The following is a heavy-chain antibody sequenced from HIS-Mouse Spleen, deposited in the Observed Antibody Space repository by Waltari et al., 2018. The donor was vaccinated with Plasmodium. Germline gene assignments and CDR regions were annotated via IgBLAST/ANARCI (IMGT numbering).Heavy chain of an antibody. CDR2: IYHSGST. CDR3: ARSLGIASSYWYFDL. Sequence: QVQLQESGPGLVKPSETLSLTCTVSGYSISSGYYWGWIRQPPGKGLGWIGSIYHSGSTYSNPSLKSRVTISVDTSKTQFSLKLSSVTAADTAVYYCARSLGIASSYWYFDLWGRGTLVTVSS. D-gene: IGHD2-15*01. V-gene: IGHV4-38-2*02. CDR1: GYSISSGYY. J-gene: IGHJ2*01.